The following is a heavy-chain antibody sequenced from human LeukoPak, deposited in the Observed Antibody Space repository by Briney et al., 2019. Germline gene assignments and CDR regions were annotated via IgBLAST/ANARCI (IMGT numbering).Heavy chain of an antibody. J-gene: IGHJ3*02. D-gene: IGHD5-12*01. Sequence: GGSLRLSCAASGFTFSSYSMNWVRQAPGKGLEWVSYISSSSSTIYYADSVKGRFTISRDNAKNSLYLQMNSLRAEDTAVYYCARCRAEWLRSPRAFDIWGQGTMVTVSS. CDR1: GFTFSSYS. V-gene: IGHV3-48*01. CDR2: ISSSSSTI. CDR3: ARCRAEWLRSPRAFDI.